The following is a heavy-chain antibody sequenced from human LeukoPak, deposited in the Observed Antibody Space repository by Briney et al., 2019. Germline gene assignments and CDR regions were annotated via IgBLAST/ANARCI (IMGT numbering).Heavy chain of an antibody. Sequence: PSETLSLTCAVYGGSFSGYYWSWIRQPPGKGLEWIGEINHSGSTNYNPSLKSRVTISVDTSKNQFSLKLSSVTAADTAVYYCARLAATSYYYYYYMDVWGKGTTVTVSS. CDR1: GGSFSGYY. V-gene: IGHV4-34*01. CDR3: ARLAATSYYYYYYMDV. J-gene: IGHJ6*03. CDR2: INHSGST. D-gene: IGHD2-15*01.